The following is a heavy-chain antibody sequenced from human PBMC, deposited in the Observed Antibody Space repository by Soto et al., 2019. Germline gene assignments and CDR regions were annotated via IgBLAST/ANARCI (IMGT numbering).Heavy chain of an antibody. Sequence: PSETLSLTCTVSSGSISSSRYYWGWIRQPPGKGLEWIGEINHSGSTNYNPSLKSRVTISVDTSKNQFSLKLSSVTAADTAVYYCARAWGYSSGWYFYYYYGMDVWGQGTTVTVSS. CDR1: SGSISSSRYY. CDR3: ARAWGYSSGWYFYYYYGMDV. V-gene: IGHV4-39*07. CDR2: INHSGST. J-gene: IGHJ6*02. D-gene: IGHD6-19*01.